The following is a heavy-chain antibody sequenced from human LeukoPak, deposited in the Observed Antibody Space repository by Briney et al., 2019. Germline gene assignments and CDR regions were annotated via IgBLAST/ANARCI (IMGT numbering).Heavy chain of an antibody. Sequence: GGSLRLSCAASGFTFSSYSMNWVRQAPGKGLEWVSSISSSSSYIYYADSVKGRFTISRDNAKNSLYLQMNSLRAEDTAVYYCAIPPLTGSGSSRPLAGMDVWGQGTTVTVSS. CDR3: AIPPLTGSGSSRPLAGMDV. CDR2: ISSSSSYI. D-gene: IGHD3-10*01. CDR1: GFTFSSYS. J-gene: IGHJ6*02. V-gene: IGHV3-21*01.